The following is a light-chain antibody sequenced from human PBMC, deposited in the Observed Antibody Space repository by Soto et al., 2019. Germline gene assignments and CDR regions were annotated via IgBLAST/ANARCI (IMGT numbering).Light chain of an antibody. Sequence: DIQMTQSPSSLSASVGDRVTITCRAGQSISSYLNWYQQKPGKAPKLLIYAASTLQSGVPSRFSGSGSGTDFTLTISSLQPEDFATYYCRQNYSIPYTFGQGTKLEIK. V-gene: IGKV1-39*01. CDR2: AAS. CDR3: RQNYSIPYT. J-gene: IGKJ2*01. CDR1: QSISSY.